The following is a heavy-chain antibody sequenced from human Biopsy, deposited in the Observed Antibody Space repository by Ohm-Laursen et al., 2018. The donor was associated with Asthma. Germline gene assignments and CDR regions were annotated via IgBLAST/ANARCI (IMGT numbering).Heavy chain of an antibody. CDR2: ISKDASTQ. CDR3: AKDVVWFRELGGMDV. J-gene: IGHJ6*02. Sequence: SLRLSCAAPGFSFSNFAIHWVRQAPGKGLEWVGVISKDASTQDYADSVKGRFTMARDNSKNTLDLQMNSLREGDTAVYYCAKDVVWFRELGGMDVWGQGTTVTVSS. V-gene: IGHV3-30*18. D-gene: IGHD3-10*01. CDR1: GFSFSNFA.